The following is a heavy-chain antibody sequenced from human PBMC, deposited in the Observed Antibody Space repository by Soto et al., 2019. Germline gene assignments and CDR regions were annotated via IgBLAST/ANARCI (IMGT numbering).Heavy chain of an antibody. CDR1: GFTFSSYS. D-gene: IGHD2-15*01. CDR3: ARYHCSGGSCYPLDY. CDR2: ISSSSSYI. V-gene: IGHV3-21*01. Sequence: EVQLVESGGGLDKPGGSLRLSCAASGFTFSSYSMNWVRQAPGKGLEWVSSISSSSSYIYYADSVKGRFTISRDNAKNSLYLQMNSLRAEDTAVYYCARYHCSGGSCYPLDYWGQGTLVTVSS. J-gene: IGHJ4*02.